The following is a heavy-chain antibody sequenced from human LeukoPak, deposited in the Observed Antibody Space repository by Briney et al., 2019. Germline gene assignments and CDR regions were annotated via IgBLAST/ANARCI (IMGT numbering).Heavy chain of an antibody. CDR2: ISSSSSTI. Sequence: HSGGSLRLSCAASGFTFSSYSMNWVRQAPGKGPEWVSYISSSSSTIYYADSVKGRFTISRDNAKNSLCLQMNSLRAEDTAVYYCALKSGYYGYWGLGTLVTVSS. CDR1: GFTFSSYS. J-gene: IGHJ4*02. D-gene: IGHD3-3*01. CDR3: ALKSGYYGY. V-gene: IGHV3-48*01.